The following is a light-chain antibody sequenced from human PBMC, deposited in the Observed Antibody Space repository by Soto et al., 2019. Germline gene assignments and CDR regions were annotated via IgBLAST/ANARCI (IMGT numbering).Light chain of an antibody. CDR1: QDIRNY. CDR3: QQYENFPLT. Sequence: DLQMTQSPSSLSASVGDRVTITCQASQDIRNYLNWYQQKSGKAPKLLIYVTSHLETGVPSRFSGSGSGTDFTFTISSLQPEDVATYYCQQYENFPLTFGGGTKVEIK. V-gene: IGKV1-33*01. CDR2: VTS. J-gene: IGKJ4*01.